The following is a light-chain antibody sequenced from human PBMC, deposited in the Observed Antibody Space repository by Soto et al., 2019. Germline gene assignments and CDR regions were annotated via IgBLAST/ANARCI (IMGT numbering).Light chain of an antibody. CDR2: GAS. CDR1: QSVSSSY. V-gene: IGKV3-20*01. Sequence: EIVLTQSPGTLSLSPGEXXXXXXXXSQSVSSSYLAWYQQKPGQAPRLLIYGASSRATGIPDRFSGSGSGTEFTLTISSLQPDDSATYYCQQYNSYPITFGQGTRLEIK. J-gene: IGKJ5*01. CDR3: QQYNSYPIT.